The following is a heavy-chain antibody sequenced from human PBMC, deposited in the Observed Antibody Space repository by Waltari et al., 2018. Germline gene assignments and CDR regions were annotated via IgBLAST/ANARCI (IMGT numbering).Heavy chain of an antibody. Sequence: QVTLKESGPVLVKPTETLTLTCTVSGFSLSNARMGVSWIRQPPGKALEWLAHLFSTDEKSYSPSLKSRLTISKDTSKSQVFLTMTNMDPVDTATYYCARTGYSSGWYQRVFDYWGQGTLVTVSS. CDR1: GFSLSNARMG. J-gene: IGHJ4*02. D-gene: IGHD6-19*01. V-gene: IGHV2-26*01. CDR2: LFSTDEK. CDR3: ARTGYSSGWYQRVFDY.